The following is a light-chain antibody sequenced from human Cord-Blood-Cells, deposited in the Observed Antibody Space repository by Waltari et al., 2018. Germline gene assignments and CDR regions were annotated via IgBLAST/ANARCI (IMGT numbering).Light chain of an antibody. CDR1: SLTSSY. J-gene: IGLJ3*02. CDR3: NSRDSSGNHWV. CDR2: GKN. Sequence: SSELTQDPAVSVALGETVRITCHGDSLTSSYASWYQQKPGQAPVLVIYGKNNRPSGIPDRFCGSSSGNTASLTIAGAQAEDEADYYGNSRDSSGNHWVFGGGTKLTVL. V-gene: IGLV3-19*01.